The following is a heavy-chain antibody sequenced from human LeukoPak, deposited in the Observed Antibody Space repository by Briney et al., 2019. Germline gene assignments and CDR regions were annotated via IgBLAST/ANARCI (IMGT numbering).Heavy chain of an antibody. CDR3: ARVGRDGYNYVY. Sequence: SETLSLTCAVYGGSFSGYYWSWIRQPAGKGLEWIGRIYTSGSTNYNPSLKSRVTMSVDTSKNQFSLKLSSVTAADTAVYYCARVGRDGYNYVYWGQGTLVTVSS. CDR1: GGSFSGYY. CDR2: IYTSGST. V-gene: IGHV4-59*10. J-gene: IGHJ4*02. D-gene: IGHD5-24*01.